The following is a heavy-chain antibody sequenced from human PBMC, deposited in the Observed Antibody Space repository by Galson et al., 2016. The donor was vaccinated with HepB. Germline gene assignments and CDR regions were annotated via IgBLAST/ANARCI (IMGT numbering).Heavy chain of an antibody. Sequence: SETLSLTCTVSGGSISRSSYYWGWIRQPPGKGLEWIGSKYYSGSTYFNPSLKSRVTISVDTSKNQSSLKLSSVTAADTAVYYCARRVADDSGKWMFYFDYWGRGTLSPSPQ. CDR2: KYYSGST. J-gene: IGHJ4*02. CDR3: ARRVADDSGKWMFYFDY. CDR1: GGSISRSSYY. D-gene: IGHD3-10*01. V-gene: IGHV4-39*01.